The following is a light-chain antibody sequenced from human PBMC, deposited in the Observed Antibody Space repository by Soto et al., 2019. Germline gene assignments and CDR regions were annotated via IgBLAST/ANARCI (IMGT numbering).Light chain of an antibody. J-gene: IGLJ3*02. CDR1: SSNIGASY. CDR2: DTD. V-gene: IGLV1-51*01. CDR3: GAWDSSLRVVL. Sequence: QSVLTQPPSMSAAPGQKITISCSGSSSNIGASYVFWYQQFPGTAPKLLIYDTDKRPSGIPDRFSGPKSGTSATLGITRLQTGDEADYYCGAWDSSLRVVLFGGGTKLTVL.